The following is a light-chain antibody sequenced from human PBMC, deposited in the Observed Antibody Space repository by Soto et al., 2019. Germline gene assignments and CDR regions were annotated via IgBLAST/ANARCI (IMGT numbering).Light chain of an antibody. CDR1: SSSVGNNF. CDR2: DNN. CDR3: ATWDSGLSVVV. Sequence: QSVLTQPPSVSAAPGQKVTISCSGSSSSVGNNFVSWYQQHSGTAPKLLIYDNNERPSGIPDRFSGSKTGTSATLGITGLQTGDEADYFCATWDSGLSVVVFGGGTKLTVL. V-gene: IGLV1-51*01. J-gene: IGLJ2*01.